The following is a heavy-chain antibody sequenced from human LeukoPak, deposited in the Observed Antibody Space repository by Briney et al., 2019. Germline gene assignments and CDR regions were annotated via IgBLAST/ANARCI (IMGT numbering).Heavy chain of an antibody. Sequence: PGGSLRLSCAASGSTFSRYWMHWVCQAPGKGLVWVSRVKSDGSDTIYADSVKGRFTISRDNAKNTLYLQMDSLRAEDTAVYYCTTGIGNYYYYWGQGTLVTVAS. V-gene: IGHV3-74*01. D-gene: IGHD3-10*01. CDR3: TTGIGNYYYY. CDR2: VKSDGSDT. J-gene: IGHJ4*02. CDR1: GSTFSRYW.